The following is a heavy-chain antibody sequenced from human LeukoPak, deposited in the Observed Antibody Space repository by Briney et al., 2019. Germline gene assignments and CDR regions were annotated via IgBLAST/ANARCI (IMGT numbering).Heavy chain of an antibody. J-gene: IGHJ5*02. CDR1: GYTFTGYY. CDR3: ARGRKIKVGGYSSSWPFDP. Sequence: ASVKVSCKASGYTFTGYYTHWVRQAPGQGLEWMGWINPNSGGTNYAQKFQGRVTITRDTSASTAYMELSSLRSEDMAVYYCARGRKIKVGGYSSSWPFDPWGQGTLVTVSS. V-gene: IGHV1-2*02. CDR2: INPNSGGT. D-gene: IGHD6-13*01.